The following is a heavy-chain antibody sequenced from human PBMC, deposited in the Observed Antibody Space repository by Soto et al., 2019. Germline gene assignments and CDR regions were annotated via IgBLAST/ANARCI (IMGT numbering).Heavy chain of an antibody. CDR3: AKDKDRIAARPGYFDY. Sequence: PGGSLRLSCAASGFTFDDYTMHWVRQAPGKGLEWVSLISWDGGSTYYADSVKGRVTISRDNSKNSLYLQMNSLRTEDTALYYCAKDKDRIAARPGYFDYWGQGTLVTVSS. J-gene: IGHJ4*03. CDR2: ISWDGGST. D-gene: IGHD6-6*01. V-gene: IGHV3-43*01. CDR1: GFTFDDYT.